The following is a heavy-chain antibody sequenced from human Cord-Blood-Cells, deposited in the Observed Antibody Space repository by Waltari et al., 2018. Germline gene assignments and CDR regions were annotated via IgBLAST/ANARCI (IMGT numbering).Heavy chain of an antibody. V-gene: IGHV6-1*01. CDR3: ARAYPSDWAGGQFDY. J-gene: IGHJ4*02. CDR2: TYYRSKWYN. Sequence: QVQLQQSGPGLVKPSQTLSLTCATSGDSVSSNSAAWTWLRPSPSRGLEWLGRTYYRSKWYNDYAVSVKSRITINPDTSKNQFSLQLNSVTPEDTAVYYCARAYPSDWAGGQFDYWGQGTLVTVSS. CDR1: GDSVSSNSAA. D-gene: IGHD3-9*01.